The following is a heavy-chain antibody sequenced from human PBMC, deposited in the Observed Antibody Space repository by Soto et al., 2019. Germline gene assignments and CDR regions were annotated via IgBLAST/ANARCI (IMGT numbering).Heavy chain of an antibody. D-gene: IGHD5-18*01. Sequence: GGSLRLSCDASGFTFNLYGMHWVRQAPGKGLEWVAVISYDGSDKYYADSVRGRFTISRDNTKNTVWLQMNSLRGEDTAVYYCAKERRYSFDALDLWSQGTLVTVS. CDR1: GFTFNLYG. CDR3: AKERRYSFDALDL. CDR2: ISYDGSDK. V-gene: IGHV3-30*18. J-gene: IGHJ3*01.